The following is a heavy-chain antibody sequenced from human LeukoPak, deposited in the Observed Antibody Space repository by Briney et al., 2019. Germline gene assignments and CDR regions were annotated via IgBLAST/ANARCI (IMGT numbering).Heavy chain of an antibody. D-gene: IGHD1-1*01. CDR3: AKLWSTSRGAFDI. J-gene: IGHJ3*02. V-gene: IGHV3-23*01. CDR1: GFTFSSFG. CDR2: VISSGGST. Sequence: GGSLRLSCAASGFTFSSFGMHWVRQAAGKGLEWVSAVISSGGSTYNADSVKGRFTISRDNSKNTLYLQMNSLRAEDTAVYYCAKLWSTSRGAFDIWGQGTMVTVSS.